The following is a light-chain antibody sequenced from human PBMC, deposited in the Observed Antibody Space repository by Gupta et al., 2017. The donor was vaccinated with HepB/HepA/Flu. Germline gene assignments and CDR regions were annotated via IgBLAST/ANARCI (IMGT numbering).Light chain of an antibody. J-gene: IGKJ1*01. CDR1: QSVSNNY. V-gene: IGKV3-20*01. CDR3: QQYGSSLTWT. CDR2: GAT. Sequence: EIVLTQSPGTLSLSPGERATLSCRTSQSVSNNYVGWYQQKPGQAPRLLIYGATGRATGIPDRFSGSGSGTDFTLTISRLEPEDFAVYYCQQYGSSLTWTFGQGTKVEIK.